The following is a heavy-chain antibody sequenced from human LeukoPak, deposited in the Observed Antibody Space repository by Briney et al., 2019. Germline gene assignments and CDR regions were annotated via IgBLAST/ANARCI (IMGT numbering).Heavy chain of an antibody. CDR3: ATHPRLERHPLLDY. D-gene: IGHD1-1*01. V-gene: IGHV3-30*03. Sequence: PGGSLRLSCAASGFTFSSYGMHWVRQAPGKGLEWVAVISYDGSNKYYADSVKGRFTISRDNSKNTLYLQMNSLRAKDTAVYYCATHPRLERHPLLDYWGQGTLVTVSS. J-gene: IGHJ4*02. CDR1: GFTFSSYG. CDR2: ISYDGSNK.